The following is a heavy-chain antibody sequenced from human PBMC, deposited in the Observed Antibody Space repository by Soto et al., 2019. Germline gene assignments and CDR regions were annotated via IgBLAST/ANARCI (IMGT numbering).Heavy chain of an antibody. J-gene: IGHJ4*02. CDR2: ISKGGSNL. CDR3: AREVEYTSAFGISSSFDY. D-gene: IGHD6-19*01. CDR1: GFTLSSYA. V-gene: IGHV3-30-3*01. Sequence: QSGGSLRLSCAASGFTLSSYAIHWVRQAPGKGLEWVTVISKGGSNLYFADSVKGRFTISRDNSKNTLYLQMNSLRSEDTAVYYCAREVEYTSAFGISSSFDYWGQGTLVTVSS.